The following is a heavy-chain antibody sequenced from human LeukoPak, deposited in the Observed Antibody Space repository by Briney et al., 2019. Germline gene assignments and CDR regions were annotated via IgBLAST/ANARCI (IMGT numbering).Heavy chain of an antibody. CDR1: GGTFSNYA. Sequence: SVKVSCKASGGTFSNYAISWVRQAPGQGLEWMGGIIPILGTANYAPKFQDRVTISMYESTSTSFMELRSLRSEDTAVYYCANGNYYDRSGNHHRIYNWFVPWGQGTLVTVSS. CDR2: IIPILGTA. V-gene: IGHV1-69*05. J-gene: IGHJ5*02. D-gene: IGHD3-22*01. CDR3: ANGNYYDRSGNHHRIYNWFVP.